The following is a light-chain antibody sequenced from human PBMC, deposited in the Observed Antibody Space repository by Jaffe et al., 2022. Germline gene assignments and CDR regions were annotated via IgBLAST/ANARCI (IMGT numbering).Light chain of an antibody. Sequence: DIQMTQSPSSLSASVGDRVTITCRASQSISTYLNWYQQKPGKAPKLLIYAASSLQSGVPSRFSGSGSGTDFTLTISSLQPEDFATYYCQQSYSILWTFGQGTKVEMK. CDR1: QSISTY. CDR2: AAS. J-gene: IGKJ1*01. V-gene: IGKV1-39*01. CDR3: QQSYSILWT.